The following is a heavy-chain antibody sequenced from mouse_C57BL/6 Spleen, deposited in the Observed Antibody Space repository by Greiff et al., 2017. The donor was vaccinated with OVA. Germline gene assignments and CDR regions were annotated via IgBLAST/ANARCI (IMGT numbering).Heavy chain of an antibody. CDR3: ARGVYYGSSPYYFDY. CDR2: IDPSDSET. Sequence: QVQLKQSGAELVRPGSSVKLSCKASGYTFTSYWMYWVKQRPIQGLEWIGNIDPSDSETHYNQKFKDKATLTVDKSSSTAYMQLSSLTSEDSAVYYCARGVYYGSSPYYFDYWGQGTTLTVSS. D-gene: IGHD1-1*01. V-gene: IGHV1-52*01. J-gene: IGHJ2*01. CDR1: GYTFTSYW.